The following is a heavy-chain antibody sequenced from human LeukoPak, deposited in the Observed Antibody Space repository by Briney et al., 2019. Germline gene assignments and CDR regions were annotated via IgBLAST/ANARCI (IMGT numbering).Heavy chain of an antibody. CDR3: AKGYTPVFDY. D-gene: IGHD5-24*01. V-gene: IGHV3-23*01. Sequence: ETLSLTCTVSGGSIGSDYWSWVRQAPGKGLEWVSAISGSGGSTYYADSVKGRFTISRDNSKNTLYLQMNSLGAEDTAVYYCAKGYTPVFDYWGQGTLVTVSS. J-gene: IGHJ4*02. CDR1: GGSIGSDY. CDR2: ISGSGGST.